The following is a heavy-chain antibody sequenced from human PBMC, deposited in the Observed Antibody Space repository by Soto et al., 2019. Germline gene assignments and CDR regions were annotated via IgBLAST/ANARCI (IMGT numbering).Heavy chain of an antibody. CDR1: GGSISSGDHY. V-gene: IGHV4-30-4*08. J-gene: IGHJ6*02. Sequence: SETLSLTCTVSGGSISSGDHYWSWIRQPPGKGLEWIGYIYYSGSTYYNPSLKSRVTISVDTSKNQFSLRLSSVTAADTAVYYCARADSSGYYPLYYYYGMDVWGQGTTVTVSS. CDR3: ARADSSGYYPLYYYYGMDV. CDR2: IYYSGST. D-gene: IGHD3-22*01.